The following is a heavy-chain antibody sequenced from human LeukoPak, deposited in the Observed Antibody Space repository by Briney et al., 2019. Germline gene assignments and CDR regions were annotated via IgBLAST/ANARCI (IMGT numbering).Heavy chain of an antibody. V-gene: IGHV4-59*01. D-gene: IGHD2-21*02. Sequence: SETLSLTCTVSGGSISTYYWNWIRQPPGKGLEWIGNIYYSGSTKYNPSLKSRITISVDTSKNQFSLKLSSVTAADTAVYYCARGGGGTAYFDYWGQGTLVTVSS. CDR1: GGSISTYY. CDR2: IYYSGST. J-gene: IGHJ4*02. CDR3: ARGGGGTAYFDY.